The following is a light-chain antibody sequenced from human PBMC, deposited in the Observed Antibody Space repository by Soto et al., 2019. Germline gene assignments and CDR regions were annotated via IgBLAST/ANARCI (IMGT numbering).Light chain of an antibody. J-gene: IGKJ1*01. Sequence: DIQMTQSPSTLSASVGDRVTITCRASQSISSWLAWYQQKPGKAPKLLIYDASSLESGVPSRVSGSGSGTEFTLTISSLQPDDFATYYCQQYNSYSVWTFGQGTKVEIK. CDR3: QQYNSYSVWT. V-gene: IGKV1-5*01. CDR1: QSISSW. CDR2: DAS.